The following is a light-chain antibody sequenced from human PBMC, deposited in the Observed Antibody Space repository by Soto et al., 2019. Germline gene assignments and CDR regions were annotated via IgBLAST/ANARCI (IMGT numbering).Light chain of an antibody. CDR3: SSYTSSRTPYV. CDR2: EVS. J-gene: IGLJ1*01. Sequence: QSPRTQPASVSGSPGQSITISCTGTSSDVGGYNYVSWYQQHPGKAPKLMIYEVSNRPSGVSNRFSGSKSGNKASLTISGLQAEDEADYYCSSYTSSRTPYVFGTGTKVTVL. CDR1: SSDVGGYNY. V-gene: IGLV2-14*01.